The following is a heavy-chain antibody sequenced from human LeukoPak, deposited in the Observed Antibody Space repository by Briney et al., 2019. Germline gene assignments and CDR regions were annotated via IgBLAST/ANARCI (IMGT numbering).Heavy chain of an antibody. CDR2: IRSKANSYAT. J-gene: IGHJ5*02. V-gene: IGHV3-73*01. Sequence: PGGSLRLSCAASGFTFSGSAMHWVRQAWGKGLEEVGRIRSKANSYATAYAASVKGRFTISRDDSKNTAYLQMNSLKTEDTAVDYCSTRELPDEYNGFDPWGQGTLVTVSS. CDR1: GFTFSGSA. D-gene: IGHD1-26*01. CDR3: STRELPDEYNGFDP.